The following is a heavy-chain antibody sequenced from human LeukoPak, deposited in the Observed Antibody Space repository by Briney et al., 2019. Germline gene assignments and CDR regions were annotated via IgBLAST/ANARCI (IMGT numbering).Heavy chain of an antibody. CDR3: ASSYYYYVDV. Sequence: SETLSLTCNVSGAFISSYYWSWIRQPPGKGLEWIGYIYTSGSTDYNPSLKSRVTMSLDTSKNQFSLKLNSVTAADTAVYYCASSYYYYVDVWGKGTTVTVSS. CDR2: IYTSGST. V-gene: IGHV4-4*09. CDR1: GAFISSYY. J-gene: IGHJ6*03.